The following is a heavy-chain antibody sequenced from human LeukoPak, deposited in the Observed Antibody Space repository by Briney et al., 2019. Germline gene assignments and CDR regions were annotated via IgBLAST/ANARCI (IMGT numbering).Heavy chain of an antibody. CDR1: GFSFISFG. CDR2: ISGYNGDT. CDR3: ARGTWETAARPYSFDT. D-gene: IGHD1-26*01. V-gene: IGHV1-18*01. J-gene: IGHJ4*02. Sequence: GASVKVSCKAFGFSFISFGFNWVRQAPGQGLEWMGWISGYNGDTEYAQKFQGRVTMTTDKSTSTAYMELRSLRSDDTAVYYCARGTWETAARPYSFDTWGQGTLVTVTS.